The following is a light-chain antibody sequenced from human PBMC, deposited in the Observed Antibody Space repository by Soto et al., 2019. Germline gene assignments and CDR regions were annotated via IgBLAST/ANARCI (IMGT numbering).Light chain of an antibody. CDR2: GAS. J-gene: IGKJ1*01. V-gene: IGKV1-5*01. CDR1: QSISSW. Sequence: DIQMTQSPSTLSASVGDRVTITCRASQSISSWLAWYQQKPGKAPKVLIYGASTRATGIPARFSGSGSGTEFTLTISSLQSEDFAVYYCQQYNNWPPGTFGQGTKVDIK. CDR3: QQYNNWPPGT.